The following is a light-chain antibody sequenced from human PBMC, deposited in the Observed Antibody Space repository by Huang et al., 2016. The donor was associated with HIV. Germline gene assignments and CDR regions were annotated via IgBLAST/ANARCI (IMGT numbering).Light chain of an antibody. CDR2: GAS. Sequence: EIVMTQSPATLSVSPGERVTLSCRASQTVSSNLAWYQQKRGQAPRLLIYGASTRATGIPASFGGSGSGTECTLTISSLQSEDFALYYCQQYNDWLITFGQGTRLEIK. J-gene: IGKJ5*01. CDR3: QQYNDWLIT. CDR1: QTVSSN. V-gene: IGKV3-15*01.